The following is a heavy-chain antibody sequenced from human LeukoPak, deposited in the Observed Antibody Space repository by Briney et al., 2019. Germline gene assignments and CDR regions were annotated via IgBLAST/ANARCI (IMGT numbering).Heavy chain of an antibody. D-gene: IGHD3-22*01. CDR1: GVSISSGDYY. V-gene: IGHV4-30-4*08. Sequence: SETLSLTCTVSGVSISSGDYYWSWIRQPPGKGLEWIGYIYYSGSTYYNPSFRSRVTISVDTYKNQLSLKLSSVTAADTAVYYCARGAYYYDSSGYYYGFDYWGQGTLVTVSS. J-gene: IGHJ4*02. CDR3: ARGAYYYDSSGYYYGFDY. CDR2: IYYSGST.